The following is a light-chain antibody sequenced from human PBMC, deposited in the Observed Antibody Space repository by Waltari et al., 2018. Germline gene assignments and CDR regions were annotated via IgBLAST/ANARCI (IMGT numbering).Light chain of an antibody. CDR1: QSIHDN. CDR2: GAS. J-gene: IGKJ4*01. CDR3: QQYNVWPPLT. V-gene: IGKV3-15*01. Sequence: EIVMTQSPASLSVSQGERVTLYCRASQSIHDNLAWYQQKPGQAPRLLIFGASTRATGIPARFRGSGSGAEFTLTITSLQSEDCAVYYCQQYNVWPPLTSGGGTKVEIK.